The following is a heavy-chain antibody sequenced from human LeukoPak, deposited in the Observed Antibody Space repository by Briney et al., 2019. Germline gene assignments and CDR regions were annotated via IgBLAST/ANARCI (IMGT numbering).Heavy chain of an antibody. CDR1: GGSISSSNYY. V-gene: IGHV4-39*01. Sequence: SETLSLTCTVSGGSISSSNYYWGWIRQPPGKGLQWIVTIYYSGGTYYNPSRRSRVTISVDTSKNQFSLKLSSVTAVDTAVYYCASTMVRNFDYWGQGTLVTVSS. J-gene: IGHJ4*02. CDR2: IYYSGGT. CDR3: ASTMVRNFDY. D-gene: IGHD3-10*01.